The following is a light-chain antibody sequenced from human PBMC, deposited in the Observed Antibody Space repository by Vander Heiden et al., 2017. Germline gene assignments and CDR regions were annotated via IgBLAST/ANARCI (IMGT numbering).Light chain of an antibody. V-gene: IGKV1-8*01. CDR3: QQYESYPQT. CDR1: QGISSY. CDR2: AAS. J-gene: IGKJ1*01. Sequence: AIRMTQSPSSFSASTGDRVTITCRASQGISSYLAWYQQKPGKAPKLLIYAASTLLSGVPSRFSGSGSGTDFTLTISCLQSEDIATYYCQQYESYPQTFGQGTKVEIK.